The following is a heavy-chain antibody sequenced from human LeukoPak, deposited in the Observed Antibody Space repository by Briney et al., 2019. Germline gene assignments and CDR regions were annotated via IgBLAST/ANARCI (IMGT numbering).Heavy chain of an antibody. CDR1: RFTFRNYG. CDR2: IYYDGSKK. CDR3: ARVLGTEGFWYLDL. D-gene: IGHD7-27*01. V-gene: IGHV3-33*01. J-gene: IGHJ2*01. Sequence: PGRSLRLSCAASRFTFRNYGMYWVRQAPGKGLEWVAIIYYDGSKKYYADSVKGRFSISRDNSKNTLYLQMNSLRAEDTAVYFRARVLGTEGFWYLDLWGRGTLVTVSS.